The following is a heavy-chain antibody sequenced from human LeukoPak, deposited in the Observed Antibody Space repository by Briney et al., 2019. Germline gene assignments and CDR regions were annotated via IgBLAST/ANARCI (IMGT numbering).Heavy chain of an antibody. J-gene: IGHJ4*02. V-gene: IGHV3-15*01. CDR3: TTLTMIVVVTFLGHDY. Sequence: GGSLRLSCAASGFTFSNAWMSWVRQAPGKGLEWVGRIKSKTDGGTTDYAAPVKGRFTISRDDSKNTLYLQMNSLKTEDTAVYYCTTLTMIVVVTFLGHDYWGQGTLVTVSS. CDR1: GFTFSNAW. D-gene: IGHD3-22*01. CDR2: IKSKTDGGTT.